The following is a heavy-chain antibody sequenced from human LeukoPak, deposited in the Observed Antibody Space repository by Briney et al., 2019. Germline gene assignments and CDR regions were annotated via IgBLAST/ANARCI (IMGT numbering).Heavy chain of an antibody. CDR1: SGSISTYY. V-gene: IGHV4-59*08. J-gene: IGHJ5*02. D-gene: IGHD3-16*01. Sequence: SETLSLTCTVSSGSISTYYWSWIRQPPGKGLECIGYIYYSGSGSTTYNPSLKSRVIISVDTSKNQFSLKLRSVTAADTAVYYCARHDYEHPGPWGQGTLVTVSS. CDR2: IYYSGSGST. CDR3: ARHDYEHPGP.